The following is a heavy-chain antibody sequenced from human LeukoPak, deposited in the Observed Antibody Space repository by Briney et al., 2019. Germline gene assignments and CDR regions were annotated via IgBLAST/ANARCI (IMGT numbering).Heavy chain of an antibody. D-gene: IGHD3-9*01. CDR2: ISPYSGNT. V-gene: IGHV1-18*04. Sequence: ASVKVSCKASGYIFTDYYVYWVRQAPGQGLEWMGWISPYSGNTNYAENFQDRVTLTTDTSTGTAYMELRSLRSDDTAVYYCGREPRYRPIDYWGQGTLVTVSS. CDR3: GREPRYRPIDY. J-gene: IGHJ4*02. CDR1: GYIFTDYY.